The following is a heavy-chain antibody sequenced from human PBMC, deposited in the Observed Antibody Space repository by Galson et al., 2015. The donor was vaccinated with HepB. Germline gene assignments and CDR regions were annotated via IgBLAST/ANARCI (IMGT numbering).Heavy chain of an antibody. CDR2: INTNTGNP. D-gene: IGHD3-16*02. V-gene: IGHV7-4-1*02. CDR1: GYTFTNYA. J-gene: IGHJ4*02. CDR3: ARGGRRIWGSYRTTSTFDY. Sequence: PVKVSCKASGYTFTNYAMEWVRQAPGQRLEWLGWINTNTGNPPYAQGFTGRFVFSLDTSVSTAYLQISSLKADDTAVYYCARGGRRIWGSYRTTSTFDYWGQGSLVTVSS.